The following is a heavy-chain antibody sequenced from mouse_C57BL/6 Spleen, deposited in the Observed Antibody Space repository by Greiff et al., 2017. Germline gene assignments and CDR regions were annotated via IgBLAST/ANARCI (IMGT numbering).Heavy chain of an antibody. CDR1: GYTFTSYD. Sequence: LVESGPELVKPGASVKLSCKASGYTFTSYDINWVKQRPGQGLEWIGWIYPRDGSTKYNEKFKGKATLTVDTSSSTAYMELHSLTSEDSAVYFCAREEDYYGSSYPYWGQGTTLTVSS. D-gene: IGHD1-1*01. CDR3: AREEDYYGSSYPY. CDR2: IYPRDGST. V-gene: IGHV1-85*01. J-gene: IGHJ2*01.